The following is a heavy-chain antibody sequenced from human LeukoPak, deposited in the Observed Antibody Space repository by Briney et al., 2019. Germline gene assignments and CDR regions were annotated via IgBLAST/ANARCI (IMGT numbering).Heavy chain of an antibody. CDR3: ATVYSGYDVVGEDY. CDR2: INHSGNT. CDR1: GGSFSGYY. Sequence: SETLSLTCAVYGGSFSGYYWSWIRQPPGKGLEWIGEINHSGNTNYNPSLKSRVTISVDTSKNQFSLNLSSVIAADTAVYYCATVYSGYDVVGEDYWGQGTLVTVSS. V-gene: IGHV4-34*01. J-gene: IGHJ4*02. D-gene: IGHD5-12*01.